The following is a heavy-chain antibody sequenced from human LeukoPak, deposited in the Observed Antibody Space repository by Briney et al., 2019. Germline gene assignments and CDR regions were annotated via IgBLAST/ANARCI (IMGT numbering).Heavy chain of an antibody. Sequence: WGSLRLSCAASGFTFSNYGMHWVRQAPGKGLEWVAIISYDGDTKRYADSVKGRFTISRDNSRNTLYLQMNNLRPEDTAVYFCAKDNNWLYYFDYWGHGTLASVTS. J-gene: IGHJ4*01. CDR2: ISYDGDTK. D-gene: IGHD5-24*01. CDR1: GFTFSNYG. V-gene: IGHV3-30*18. CDR3: AKDNNWLYYFDY.